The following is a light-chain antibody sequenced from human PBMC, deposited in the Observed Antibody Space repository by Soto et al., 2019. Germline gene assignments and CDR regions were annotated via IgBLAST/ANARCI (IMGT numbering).Light chain of an antibody. CDR1: TDDVGSTDS. Sequence: QSALTQPASVSGSPGQSITITCSGTTDDVGSTDSVSWYQHHPGEAPRLVIYEVKNRPSGVPGRFSGSKSVNTASLSISGLQPEDEADYYCRTYTTTGSSIFGSGTQLTV. CDR2: EVK. CDR3: RTYTTTGSSI. V-gene: IGLV2-14*01. J-gene: IGLJ7*01.